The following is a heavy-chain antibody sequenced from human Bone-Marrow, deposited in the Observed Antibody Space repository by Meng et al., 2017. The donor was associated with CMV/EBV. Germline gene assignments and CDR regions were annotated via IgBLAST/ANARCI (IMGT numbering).Heavy chain of an antibody. CDR1: GGSISSYY. CDR3: AIDRWVEMATTAHYYGMDV. D-gene: IGHD5-24*01. Sequence: GSLRLSCTVSGGSISSYYWSWIRQPPGKGLEWIGYIYYSGSTNYNPSLKSRVTISVDTSKNQFSLKLSSVTAADTAVYYCAIDRWVEMATTAHYYGMDVWGQGTTVTVSS. CDR2: IYYSGST. J-gene: IGHJ6*02. V-gene: IGHV4-59*01.